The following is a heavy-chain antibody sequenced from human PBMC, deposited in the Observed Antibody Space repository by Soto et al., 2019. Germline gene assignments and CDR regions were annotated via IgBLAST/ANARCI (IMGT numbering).Heavy chain of an antibody. CDR1: GFTFSASA. Sequence: EVQLVESGGGLVQPGGSLKLSCAATGFTFSASAMVWVRQASGQGLEWVGHIRTTAENYETAYAASVRGRFTIARDDSKHPAYPQLTGLQTEDTAVYDCATEDWYYEGGNWGQGTLVSVSS. D-gene: IGHD1-7*01. J-gene: IGHJ4*02. CDR3: ATEDWYYEGGN. V-gene: IGHV3-73*01. CDR2: IRTTAENYET.